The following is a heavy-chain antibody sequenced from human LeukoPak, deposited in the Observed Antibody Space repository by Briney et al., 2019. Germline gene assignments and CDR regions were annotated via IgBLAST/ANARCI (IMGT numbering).Heavy chain of an antibody. Sequence: GSLRLSCAASGFTFSSHAMSWIRQPPGKGLEWIGSIYYSGSTYYNPSLKSRVTISVDTSKNQFSLKLSSVTAADTAVYYCARHESTNWYYYDSSGYPDYWGQGTLVTVSS. V-gene: IGHV4-39*01. CDR3: ARHESTNWYYYDSSGYPDY. J-gene: IGHJ4*02. D-gene: IGHD3-22*01. CDR2: IYYSGST. CDR1: GFTFSSHA.